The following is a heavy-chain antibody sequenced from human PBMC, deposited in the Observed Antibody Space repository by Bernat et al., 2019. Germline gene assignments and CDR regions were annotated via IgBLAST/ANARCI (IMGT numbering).Heavy chain of an antibody. J-gene: IGHJ5*02. V-gene: IGHV4-34*01. CDR3: AGVHCPIRFLEWLCYYNWFDH. CDR1: GGSFSGYY. D-gene: IGHD3-3*01. CDR2: INHSGST. Sequence: QVQLQQWGAGLLKPSETLSLTCAVYGGSFSGYYWSWIRQPPGKGLEWIGEINHSGSTNYNPSLKSRFTIAVDTIKNQFSLKLSSVTAADTAVYYCAGVHCPIRFLEWLCYYNWFDHWGQGTLVTVSS.